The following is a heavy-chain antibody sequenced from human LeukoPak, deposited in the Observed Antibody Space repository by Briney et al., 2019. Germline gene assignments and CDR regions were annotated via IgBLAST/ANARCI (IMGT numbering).Heavy chain of an antibody. V-gene: IGHV3-15*01. CDR2: IKSKTDGGTT. D-gene: IGHD3-9*01. Sequence: GGSLRLSCAASGFTFSNAWMSWVRQAPGKGLEWVGRIKSKTDGGTTDYAAPVKGRFTISRDDLKNTLYLQMNSLKTEDTAVYYCAHFDWLLSSDYWGQGTLVTASS. CDR1: GFTFSNAW. CDR3: AHFDWLLSSDY. J-gene: IGHJ4*02.